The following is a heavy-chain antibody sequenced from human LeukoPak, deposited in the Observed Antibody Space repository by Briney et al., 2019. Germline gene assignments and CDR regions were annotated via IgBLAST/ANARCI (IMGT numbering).Heavy chain of an antibody. CDR2: VYYDGTT. J-gene: IGHJ4*02. Sequence: SETLSLTCAVSGGPISSSSYFWAWIRQPPGKGLEWIGSVYYDGTTSYSPSLRSRITISVDTSKKQFSLHLNSVTAADTAVYFCARLSVLGIVGDPDYWGQGALVTVSS. D-gene: IGHD1-26*01. CDR3: ARLSVLGIVGDPDY. V-gene: IGHV4-39*01. CDR1: GGPISSSSYF.